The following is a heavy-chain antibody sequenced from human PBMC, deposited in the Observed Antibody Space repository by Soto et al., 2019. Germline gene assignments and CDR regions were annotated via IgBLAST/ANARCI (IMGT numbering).Heavy chain of an antibody. CDR2: IRDSGST. Sequence: PLQPLSLTCGVSGGSFNDYYWICIRKPPGKGLEWLGDIRDSGSTNYNPSLKSRVTISVDTSKNQFSLKLSSVTAADTAVYYCARDSRITIFGVAYFDYWGQGTLVTVSS. D-gene: IGHD3-3*01. CDR3: ARDSRITIFGVAYFDY. V-gene: IGHV4-34*01. J-gene: IGHJ4*02. CDR1: GGSFNDYY.